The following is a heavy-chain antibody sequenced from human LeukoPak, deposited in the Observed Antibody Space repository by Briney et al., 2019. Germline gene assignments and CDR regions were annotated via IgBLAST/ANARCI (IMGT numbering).Heavy chain of an antibody. CDR2: ISSSSSYI. V-gene: IGHV3-21*04. D-gene: IGHD3-10*01. J-gene: IGHJ6*02. Sequence: PGGSLRLSCAASGFTFSSYSMNWVRQAPGKGLEWVSSISSSSSYIYYADSVKGRFTISRDNAKNSLYLQMNSLRSEDTAVYYCATGVLWFGEPSDYYYYGMDVWGQGTTVTVSS. CDR1: GFTFSSYS. CDR3: ATGVLWFGEPSDYYYYGMDV.